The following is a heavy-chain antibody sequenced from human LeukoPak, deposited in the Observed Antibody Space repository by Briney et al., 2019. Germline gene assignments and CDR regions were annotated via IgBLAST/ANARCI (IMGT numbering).Heavy chain of an antibody. CDR1: GGSISSGGYY. Sequence: PSETLSLTCTVSGGSISSGGYYWSWIRQHPGKGLEWIGYIYYSGSTYYNPSLKSRVTISVDTSKNQFSLKLSSVTAADTAVYYCTRYIPARPGFDYWGQGTLVTVSS. V-gene: IGHV4-31*03. J-gene: IGHJ4*02. D-gene: IGHD6-6*01. CDR2: IYYSGST. CDR3: TRYIPARPGFDY.